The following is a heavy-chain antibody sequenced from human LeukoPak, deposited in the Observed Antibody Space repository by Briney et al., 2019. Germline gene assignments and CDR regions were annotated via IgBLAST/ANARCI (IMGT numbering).Heavy chain of an antibody. J-gene: IGHJ3*02. V-gene: IGHV3-30*02. D-gene: IGHD6-13*01. CDR3: AKPLVISSSWSPREAFDI. CDR2: IRYDGSNK. Sequence: QPGGSLRLSCAASGFTFSSYGMHWVRQAPDKGLEWVAFIRYDGSNKYYADSVKGRFSISRDNSENTLYLQMNSLRTEDTAVYYCAKPLVISSSWSPREAFDIWGQGTMVTVSS. CDR1: GFTFSSYG.